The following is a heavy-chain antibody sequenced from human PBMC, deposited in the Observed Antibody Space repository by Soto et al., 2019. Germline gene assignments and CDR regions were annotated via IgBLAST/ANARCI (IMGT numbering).Heavy chain of an antibody. V-gene: IGHV3-30*18. J-gene: IGHJ6*02. CDR3: AKAVYSSGWYPVVGFYYYYGMDV. D-gene: IGHD6-19*01. Sequence: GGSLRLSCAASGFTFSSYGMHWVRQAPGKGLEWVAVISYDGSNKYYADSVKGRFTISRDNSKNTLYLQMNSLRAEDTAVYYCAKAVYSSGWYPVVGFYYYYGMDVWGQGTTVTVSS. CDR2: ISYDGSNK. CDR1: GFTFSSYG.